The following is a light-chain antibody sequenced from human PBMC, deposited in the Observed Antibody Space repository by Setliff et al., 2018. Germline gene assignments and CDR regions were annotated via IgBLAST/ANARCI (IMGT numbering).Light chain of an antibody. CDR1: SSDVGGINH. Sequence: QSALTQPPSASGSPGQSVTISCTRTSSDVGGINHVPWYQQHPGKAPRLMIFEVSKRPSGVPDRFSGSKSGNTASLTVSGLQAEDEADYYCSSYAGNYIYVFGTGTKVTVL. CDR3: SSYAGNYIYV. CDR2: EVS. V-gene: IGLV2-8*01. J-gene: IGLJ1*01.